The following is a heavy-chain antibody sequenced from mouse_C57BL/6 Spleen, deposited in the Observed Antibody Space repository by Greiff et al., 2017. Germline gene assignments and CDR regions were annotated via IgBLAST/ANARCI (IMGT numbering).Heavy chain of an antibody. CDR2: INPNNGGT. CDR1: GYTFTDYY. CDR3: ARPFYYDYDRDY. D-gene: IGHD2-4*01. J-gene: IGHJ2*01. V-gene: IGHV1-26*01. Sequence: VQLKQSGPELVKPGASVKISCKASGYTFTDYYMNWVKQSHGKSLEWIGDINPNNGGTSYNQKFKGKATLTVDKSSSTAYMELRSLTSEDSAVYYCARPFYYDYDRDYWGQGTTLTVSS.